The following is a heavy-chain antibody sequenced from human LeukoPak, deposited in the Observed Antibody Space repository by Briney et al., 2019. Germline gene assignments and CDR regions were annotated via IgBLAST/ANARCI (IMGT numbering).Heavy chain of an antibody. D-gene: IGHD6-19*01. CDR2: FDPEDGET. V-gene: IGHV1-24*01. CDR1: GYTLTELS. J-gene: IGHJ4*02. CDR3: ARLAVADTETFDY. Sequence: ASVKVSCKVSGYTLTELSMHWVRQAPGKGLEWMGGFDPEDGETIYAQKFQGRVTITRDTSASTAYMELSSLRSEDTAVYYCARLAVADTETFDYWGQGTLVTVSS.